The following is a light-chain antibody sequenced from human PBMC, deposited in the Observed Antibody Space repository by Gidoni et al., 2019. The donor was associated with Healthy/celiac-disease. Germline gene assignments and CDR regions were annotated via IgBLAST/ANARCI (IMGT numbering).Light chain of an antibody. CDR3: QQYGSSRLT. CDR2: GAS. Sequence: EIVLTQSPGTLSLSPGERATLSCRASQSVSSSYLAWDQQKPGQAPRLLIYGASSRATGIPDRFSGSGSGTDFTLTISRLEPEDFAVYYCQQYGSSRLTFGPGTKVDIK. V-gene: IGKV3-20*01. J-gene: IGKJ3*01. CDR1: QSVSSSY.